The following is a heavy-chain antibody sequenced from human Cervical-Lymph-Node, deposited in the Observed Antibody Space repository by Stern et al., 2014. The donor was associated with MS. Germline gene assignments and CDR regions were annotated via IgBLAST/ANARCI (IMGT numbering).Heavy chain of an antibody. J-gene: IGHJ4*02. CDR1: GFTFSSYG. CDR3: ARGYGCGGDCWLDY. Sequence: QVQLVESGGGVVQPGRSLRLSCAASGFTFSSYGMHWVRQAPGKGLEWVAVIWYDGSNKYYADSVKGRFTISRDNSKNTLYLQMNSLRAEDTAVYYCARGYGCGGDCWLDYWGQGTLVTVSS. D-gene: IGHD2-21*02. CDR2: IWYDGSNK. V-gene: IGHV3-33*01.